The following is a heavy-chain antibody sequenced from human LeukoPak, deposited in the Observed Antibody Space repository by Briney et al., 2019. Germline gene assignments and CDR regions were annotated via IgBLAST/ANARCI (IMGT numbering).Heavy chain of an antibody. J-gene: IGHJ5*02. V-gene: IGHV3-30*04. CDR1: GFTFSSYA. Sequence: SGGSLRLSCAASGFTFSSYAMHWVRQAPGKGLEWVAVISYDGSNKYYADSVKGRFTISRDNSKNTLYLQMNSLRAEDTAVYYCARGPPSFSIAAAGHNWFDPWGQGTLVTVSS. CDR3: ARGPPSFSIAAAGHNWFDP. CDR2: ISYDGSNK. D-gene: IGHD6-13*01.